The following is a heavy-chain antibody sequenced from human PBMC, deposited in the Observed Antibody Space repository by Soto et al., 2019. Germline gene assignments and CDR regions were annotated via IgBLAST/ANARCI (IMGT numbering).Heavy chain of an antibody. CDR3: TRANWYSED. CDR2: IYYNGNT. Sequence: QVQLQESGPGLVKPSETLSLTCSVSGGSISNHYWSWIRQPPGKGLEWIGYIYYNGNTNYNPSLKSRVTMSVDTSRNQLSLKLTTVTAADTAVYYCTRANWYSEDWGQGTLVTVSS. D-gene: IGHD7-27*01. CDR1: GGSISNHY. V-gene: IGHV4-59*11. J-gene: IGHJ4*02.